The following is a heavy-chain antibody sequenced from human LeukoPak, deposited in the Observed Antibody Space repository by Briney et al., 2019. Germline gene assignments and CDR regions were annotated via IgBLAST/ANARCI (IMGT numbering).Heavy chain of an antibody. CDR3: ASGYAEILLVAEYFDH. Sequence: SETLSLTCSVSGDSVNSNNYYWAWIRQPPGKGLEWIATIHYGGITYYKASLKSRVTISIDTSKRQFSLKLTSVTAADTAVYYCASGYAEILLVAEYFDHWGQGTLVTVSS. D-gene: IGHD2-8*02. CDR2: IHYGGIT. CDR1: GDSVNSNNYY. V-gene: IGHV4-39*01. J-gene: IGHJ1*01.